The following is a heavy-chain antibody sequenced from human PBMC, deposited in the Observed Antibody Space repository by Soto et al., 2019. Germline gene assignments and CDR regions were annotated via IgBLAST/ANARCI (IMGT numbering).Heavy chain of an antibody. D-gene: IGHD6-6*01. Sequence: SETLSLTCSVYGASFSGYYWSWIRQSPGKGLEWIGEIHHSGSTHYNPSLKSRLTFSIDESQSQFYMMLTSVTAAATALYFCARGHSTSGYDSWGQGFLVTVSS. CDR1: GASFSGYY. CDR2: IHHSGST. CDR3: ARGHSTSGYDS. J-gene: IGHJ4*02. V-gene: IGHV4-34*01.